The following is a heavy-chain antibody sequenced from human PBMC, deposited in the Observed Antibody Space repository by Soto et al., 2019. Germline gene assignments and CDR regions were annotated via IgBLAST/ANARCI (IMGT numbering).Heavy chain of an antibody. CDR2: IYYSGST. CDR3: ARDGAVAGTVYYYGMDV. Sequence: PSETLSLTCTFSGGSVSSGSYYWSWIRQPPGKGLEWIGYIYYSGSTNYNPSLKSRVTISVDTSKNQFSLKLSSVTAADPAVYYCARDGAVAGTVYYYGMDVWGQGTTVT. V-gene: IGHV4-61*01. CDR1: GGSVSSGSYY. D-gene: IGHD6-19*01. J-gene: IGHJ6*02.